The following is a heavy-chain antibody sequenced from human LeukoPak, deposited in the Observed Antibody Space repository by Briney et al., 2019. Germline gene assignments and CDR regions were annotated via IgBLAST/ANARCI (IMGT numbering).Heavy chain of an antibody. CDR1: GGSISDYF. J-gene: IGHJ6*03. V-gene: IGHV4-59*12. CDR2: VFYNGST. CDR3: ARDIGLIGYYYYYYMDV. D-gene: IGHD3-16*01. Sequence: SETPSLTCTVSGGSISDYFWSWIRQPPGKGLEWVGYVFYNGSTNYNPSLKSRVTISIDTSKNQFSLKLSSVTAADTAVYYCARDIGLIGYYYYYYMDVWGKGTTVTVSS.